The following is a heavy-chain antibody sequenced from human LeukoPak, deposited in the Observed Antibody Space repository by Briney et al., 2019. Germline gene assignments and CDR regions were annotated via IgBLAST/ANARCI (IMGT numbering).Heavy chain of an antibody. Sequence: SETLSLTCTVSGYSISSGYYWGWIRQPPGKGLEWIGSIYHSGSTYYNPSLKSRVTISVDTSKNQFSLKLSSVTAADTAVYYCARNYYYYYGMDVWGQGTTVTVSS. V-gene: IGHV4-38-2*02. J-gene: IGHJ6*02. CDR1: GYSISSGYY. CDR2: IYHSGST. CDR3: ARNYYYYYGMDV.